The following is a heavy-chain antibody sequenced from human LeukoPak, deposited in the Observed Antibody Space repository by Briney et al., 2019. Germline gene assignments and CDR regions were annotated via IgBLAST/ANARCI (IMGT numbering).Heavy chain of an antibody. CDR3: ARPLGSGYFDY. CDR1: GFTVSSNS. J-gene: IGHJ4*02. Sequence: GGSLRLSCTVSGFTVSSNSMSWVRQAPGKGLEWVSFIYSAGSTHYSDSVKGRFTISIDNSKNTLYLQMNSLRSEDTAVYYCARPLGSGYFDYWGQGTLVTVSS. CDR2: IYSAGST. V-gene: IGHV3-53*05. D-gene: IGHD3-22*01.